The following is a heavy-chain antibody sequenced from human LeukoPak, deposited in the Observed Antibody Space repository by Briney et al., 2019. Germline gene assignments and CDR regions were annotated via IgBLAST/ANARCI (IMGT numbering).Heavy chain of an antibody. CDR1: GVTFRSYA. J-gene: IGHJ4*02. V-gene: IGHV3-23*01. CDR3: AKAYGSGRGFDYFDY. CDR2: ITGNGGNT. D-gene: IGHD3-10*01. Sequence: PGGSLRLSCAASGVTFRSYAMTWVRQAPGKGLQWVSTITGNGGNTYYADSVKGRFTISRDNYKNTLYLQMNSLRADDTAVYYCAKAYGSGRGFDYFDYWGQGTLVTVSS.